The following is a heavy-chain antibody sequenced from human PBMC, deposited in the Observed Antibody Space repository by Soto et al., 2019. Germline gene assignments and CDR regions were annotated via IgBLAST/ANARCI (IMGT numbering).Heavy chain of an antibody. Sequence: PSETLSLTCSVSGAPITNYYWTWIRQSPGKGLEWIGYIYYGGTSNYNSSLKGRVTVSVDMSTNQFSLTLNSVTAADTAVYYCAMYYGHGQDYWGQGTLVTVSS. J-gene: IGHJ4*02. CDR1: GAPITNYY. D-gene: IGHD3-10*01. CDR3: AMYYGHGQDY. CDR2: IYYGGTS. V-gene: IGHV4-59*01.